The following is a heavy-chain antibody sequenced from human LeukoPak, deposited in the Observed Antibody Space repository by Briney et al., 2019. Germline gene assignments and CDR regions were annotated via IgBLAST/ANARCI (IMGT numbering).Heavy chain of an antibody. D-gene: IGHD5-12*01. Sequence: SVKVSCKASGGTFSSYAISWVRQAPGQGLEWMGGIIPIFGTANYAQKFQGRVTITADESTSTAYMELSSLRSEDTAVYYCARGDAYRGYDRTNFDYWGQGTLVTVSS. CDR2: IIPIFGTA. CDR3: ARGDAYRGYDRTNFDY. J-gene: IGHJ4*02. V-gene: IGHV1-69*01. CDR1: GGTFSSYA.